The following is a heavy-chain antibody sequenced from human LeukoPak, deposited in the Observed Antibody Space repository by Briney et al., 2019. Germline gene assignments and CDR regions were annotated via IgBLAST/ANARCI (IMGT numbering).Heavy chain of an antibody. CDR1: GFTFSSYD. CDR3: AKVVVGTVIVVASSNFYYYYMDV. CDR2: ISGSGGST. D-gene: IGHD3-22*01. V-gene: IGHV3-23*01. J-gene: IGHJ6*03. Sequence: GGSLRLSCSASGFTFSSYDMSWVRQAPGKGLEWVSAISGSGGSTYYADSVKGRFTISRDNSNNTLYLQMNSLRAEDTAVYYCAKVVVGTVIVVASSNFYYYYMDVWGKGTTVTISS.